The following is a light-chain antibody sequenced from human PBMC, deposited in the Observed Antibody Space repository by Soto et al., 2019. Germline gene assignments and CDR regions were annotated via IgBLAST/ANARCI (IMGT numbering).Light chain of an antibody. J-gene: IGLJ1*01. CDR2: SNN. V-gene: IGLV1-44*01. Sequence: QSVLTQPTSASGTPGQRVTISCSGSSSSIGSNTVNWYQQLPGTAPKLLIYSNNQRPSGVPDRFSGSKSGTSASLAISGLQSEDEADYYCAAWDDSLNGPVFGTGTKVTVL. CDR1: SSSIGSNT. CDR3: AAWDDSLNGPV.